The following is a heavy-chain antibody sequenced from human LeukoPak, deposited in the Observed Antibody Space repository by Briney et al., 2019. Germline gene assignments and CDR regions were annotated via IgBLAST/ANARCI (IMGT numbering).Heavy chain of an antibody. CDR1: GYTFTSYA. J-gene: IGHJ4*02. CDR2: INAGNGNT. CDR3: ARANYYDSSGYYYFDY. Sequence: ASVKVSCKASGYTFTSYAMHWVRQAPGQRLEWMGWINAGNGNTKYSQEFQGRVTITRDTSASTAYMELSSLRSEDMAVYYCARANYYDSSGYYYFDYWGQGTLVTASS. V-gene: IGHV1-3*03. D-gene: IGHD3-22*01.